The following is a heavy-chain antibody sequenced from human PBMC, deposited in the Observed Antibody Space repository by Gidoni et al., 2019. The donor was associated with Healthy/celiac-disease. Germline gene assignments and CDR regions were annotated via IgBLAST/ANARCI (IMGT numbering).Heavy chain of an antibody. J-gene: IGHJ4*02. D-gene: IGHD2-2*01. Sequence: EVQLVESGGGLVQPGRSLRLSCTASGFTFGDYAMSWVRQAPGKGLEWVGFIRSKAYGGTTEYAASVKGRFTISRDDSKSIAYLQMNSLKTEDTAVYYCTRAAYHYYFDYWGQGTLVTVSS. CDR1: GFTFGDYA. CDR3: TRAAYHYYFDY. CDR2: IRSKAYGGTT. V-gene: IGHV3-49*04.